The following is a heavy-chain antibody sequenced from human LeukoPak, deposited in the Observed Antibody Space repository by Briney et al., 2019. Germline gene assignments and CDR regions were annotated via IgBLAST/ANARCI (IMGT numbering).Heavy chain of an antibody. D-gene: IGHD2-15*01. Sequence: GGSLRLSCAASGFIFSHYAMSWVRQAPGKGLEWVSAISGNGDATYYADSVKGRFTISRDNSKNMLFLQMNSLRAEDTAVYYCARDVVGCSGGSCFNYYYYGMDVWGQGTTVTVSS. CDR2: ISGNGDAT. CDR3: ARDVVGCSGGSCFNYYYYGMDV. V-gene: IGHV3-23*01. CDR1: GFIFSHYA. J-gene: IGHJ6*02.